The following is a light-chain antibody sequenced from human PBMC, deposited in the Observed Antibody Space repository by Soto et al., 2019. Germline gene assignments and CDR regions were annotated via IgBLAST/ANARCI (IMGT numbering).Light chain of an antibody. CDR1: QSVSSY. J-gene: IGKJ1*01. CDR2: GAS. V-gene: IGKV3-20*01. Sequence: EIVLTQARATLSLSQGDRATLSCRASQSVSSYLAWYQQKPGQAPRLLIYGASNRATGIPDRFSGSGSGTDFTLTISRLEPEDFAVYYCQQYGSSPRTFCQGTMVDIK. CDR3: QQYGSSPRT.